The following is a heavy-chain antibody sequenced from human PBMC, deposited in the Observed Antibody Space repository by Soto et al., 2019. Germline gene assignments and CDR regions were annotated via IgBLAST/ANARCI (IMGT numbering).Heavy chain of an antibody. CDR3: ARDSWGLAVPDYHYYAMDV. CDR2: ISVYSGST. Sequence: QVQLVQSGAEVKKPGASVRVSCEASGYTFTSYGISWVRQAPGQGLEWMGWISVYSGSTNYAQKLQGRVTMTTDRYTRAVYMELRSLRSDATAVYYCARDSWGLAVPDYHYYAMDVWGQGTTVTVS. CDR1: GYTFTSYG. D-gene: IGHD6-19*01. V-gene: IGHV1-18*04. J-gene: IGHJ6*02.